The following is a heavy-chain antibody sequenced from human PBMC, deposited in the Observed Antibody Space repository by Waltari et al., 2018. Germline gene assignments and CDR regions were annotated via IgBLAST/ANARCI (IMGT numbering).Heavy chain of an antibody. CDR3: GRGGISYDYYYYMEV. Sequence: QVQLVQSGAEVKKPGASVKVSCKASGYTFSGYYIQWVRQAPGQGLEWMGWINPRSGDTKYSKKFQGRVTVTADTSISTAYMEVTGLRSDDTAVYYCGRGGISYDYYYYMEVWGRGTTVTVSS. D-gene: IGHD1-20*01. CDR1: GYTFSGYY. J-gene: IGHJ6*03. CDR2: INPRSGDT. V-gene: IGHV1-2*02.